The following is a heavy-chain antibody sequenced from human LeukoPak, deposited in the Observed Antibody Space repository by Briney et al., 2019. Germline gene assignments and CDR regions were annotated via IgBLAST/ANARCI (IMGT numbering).Heavy chain of an antibody. CDR1: GYSFTSYW. D-gene: IGHD2-2*02. Sequence: GESLKISCKGSGYSFTSYWIGWGRQMPGKGLEWMGIIYPGDSDTRYSPSFQGQVTISADKSISTAYLQWSSLKASDTAMYYCAPAPKYQLLYEAHYYYGMDVWGQGTTVTVSS. CDR2: IYPGDSDT. CDR3: APAPKYQLLYEAHYYYGMDV. J-gene: IGHJ6*02. V-gene: IGHV5-51*01.